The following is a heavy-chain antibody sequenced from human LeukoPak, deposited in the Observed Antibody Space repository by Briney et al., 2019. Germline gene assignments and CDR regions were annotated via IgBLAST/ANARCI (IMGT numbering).Heavy chain of an antibody. CDR2: IYYSGST. D-gene: IGHD3-10*01. CDR1: GGSISSSSYY. V-gene: IGHV4-39*07. J-gene: IGHJ5*02. Sequence: PSETLSLTCTVSGGSISSSSYYWGWIRQPPGKGLEWIGSIYYSGSTYYNPSLKSRVTISVDTSKNQFSLKLSSVTAADTAVYYCARGGTGYYGSGSQSSLDPWGQGTLVTVSS. CDR3: ARGGTGYYGSGSQSSLDP.